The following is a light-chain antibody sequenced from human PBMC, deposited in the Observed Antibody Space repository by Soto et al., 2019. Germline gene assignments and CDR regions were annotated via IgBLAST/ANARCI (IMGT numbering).Light chain of an antibody. V-gene: IGLV7-46*01. Sequence: QAVVTQEPSLTVSPGGTVTITCGASTCAVTSGHYPYWFQQKPGQAPRTLIYDTTNKHSWTPARFSGSLLGGKAALTLSGAQPEAEADYYGLLSYSGARVFGGGTKVTVL. CDR1: TCAVTSGHY. J-gene: IGLJ2*01. CDR2: DTT. CDR3: LLSYSGARV.